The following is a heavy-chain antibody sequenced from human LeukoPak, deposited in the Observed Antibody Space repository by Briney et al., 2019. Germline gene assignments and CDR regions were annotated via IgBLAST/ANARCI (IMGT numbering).Heavy chain of an antibody. V-gene: IGHV1-2*02. CDR2: INPKNAAT. CDR1: GYTFTSYD. D-gene: IGHD6-13*01. Sequence: ASVKVSCKASGYTFTSYDINWVRQAPGQGLEWMGWINPKNAATNYAQKFQGRVTMTRDTSTGTVYMELSSLRSDDTAVFYCARTLYIAAVPGGFDYWGQGTLVTVSS. CDR3: ARTLYIAAVPGGFDY. J-gene: IGHJ4*02.